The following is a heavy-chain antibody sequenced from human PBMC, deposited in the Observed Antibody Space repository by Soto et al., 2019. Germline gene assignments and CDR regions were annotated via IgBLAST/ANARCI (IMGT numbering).Heavy chain of an antibody. V-gene: IGHV5-10-1*01. D-gene: IGHD3-22*01. Sequence: ETLSLSCKGSGYSFTSYWISWVRQMPGKGLEWMGRIDPSDSYTNYSPAFQGHVTISADKSISTAYLQWSSLKASDTAMYYCASRRNYDSSGYGVDYYGMDVWGQGTTVTVSS. CDR2: IDPSDSYT. J-gene: IGHJ6*02. CDR3: ASRRNYDSSGYGVDYYGMDV. CDR1: GYSFTSYW.